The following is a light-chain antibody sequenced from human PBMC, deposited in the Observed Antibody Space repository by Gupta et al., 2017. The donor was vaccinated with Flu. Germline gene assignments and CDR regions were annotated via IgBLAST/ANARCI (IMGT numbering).Light chain of an antibody. CDR3: HEEDTLPIT. J-gene: IGKJ4*01. V-gene: IGKV1-5*03. Sequence: DIQMTQSPSTLSASLGDRVIITCRASQSVDNWLAWYQHKPGTAPNLLIHMASRVQLGVPSPFSNSRSASAFTLTISTRQPNNFATHYCHEEDTLPITFGRGTKVEIK. CDR1: QSVDNW. CDR2: MAS.